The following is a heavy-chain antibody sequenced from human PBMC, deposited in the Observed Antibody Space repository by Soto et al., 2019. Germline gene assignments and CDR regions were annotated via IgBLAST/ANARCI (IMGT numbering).Heavy chain of an antibody. Sequence: GGSLRLSCSASGFTFSSYAMHWVRQAPGKGLEYVSAISSNGGSTYYADSVKGRFTISRDNSKNTLYLQMSSLRAEDTAVYYCVKSREMATTRFDYWGQGTLVTVSS. V-gene: IGHV3-64D*08. J-gene: IGHJ4*02. CDR2: ISSNGGST. CDR1: GFTFSSYA. D-gene: IGHD1-1*01. CDR3: VKSREMATTRFDY.